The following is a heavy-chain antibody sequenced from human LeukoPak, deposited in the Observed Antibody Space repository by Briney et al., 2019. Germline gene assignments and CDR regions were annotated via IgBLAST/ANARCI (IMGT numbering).Heavy chain of an antibody. V-gene: IGHV4-59*01. CDR3: ARGDGYNYSRYYYYYMDV. CDR2: IYYSGST. CDR1: GGSISSYY. D-gene: IGHD5-24*01. J-gene: IGHJ6*03. Sequence: SETLSLTCTVSGGSISSYYRSWIRQPPGKGLEWIGYIYYSGSTNYNPSLKSRVTISVDTSKNQFSLKLSSVTAADTAVYYCARGDGYNYSRYYYYYMDVWGKGTTVTVSS.